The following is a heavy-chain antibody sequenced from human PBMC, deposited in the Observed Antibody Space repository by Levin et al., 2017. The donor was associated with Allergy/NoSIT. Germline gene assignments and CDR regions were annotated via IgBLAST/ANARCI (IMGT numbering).Heavy chain of an antibody. CDR1: GYSISSGYY. Sequence: PSETLSLTCAVSGYSISSGYYWGWIRQPPGKGLEWIGSIYHSGSTYYNPSLKSRVTISVDTSKNQFSLKLSSVTAADTAVYYCARDGRRWAVAGSPFVYWGQGTLVTVSS. J-gene: IGHJ4*02. CDR3: ARDGRRWAVAGSPFVY. V-gene: IGHV4-38-2*02. D-gene: IGHD6-19*01. CDR2: IYHSGST.